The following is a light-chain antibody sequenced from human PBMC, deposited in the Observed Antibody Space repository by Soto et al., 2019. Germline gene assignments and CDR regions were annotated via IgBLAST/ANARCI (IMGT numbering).Light chain of an antibody. CDR2: KAF. Sequence: DIQMTQSPSTLPASVGDRVTITCRASQSIDSWLAWYQQKPGKAPKLLIYKAFTLESGVPSRFTGSRSETEFTLTITNLQPDDFATYYCQQYKTFSEVTFGGGTRVEVK. V-gene: IGKV1-5*03. CDR3: QQYKTFSEVT. CDR1: QSIDSW. J-gene: IGKJ4*01.